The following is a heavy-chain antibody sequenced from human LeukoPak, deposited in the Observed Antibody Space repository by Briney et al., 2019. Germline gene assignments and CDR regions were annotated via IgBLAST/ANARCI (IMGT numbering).Heavy chain of an antibody. V-gene: IGHV4-39*07. J-gene: IGHJ4*02. D-gene: IGHD5-12*01. CDR1: GGSISSSSYY. CDR2: IYYSGST. CDR3: ARVGTPGYSGYDH. Sequence: PSETLSLTCTVPGGSISSSSYYWGWIRQPPGKGLEWIGSIYYSGSTYYNPSLKSRVTISVDTSKNQFSLKLSSVTAADTAVYYCARVGTPGYSGYDHWGQGTLVTVSS.